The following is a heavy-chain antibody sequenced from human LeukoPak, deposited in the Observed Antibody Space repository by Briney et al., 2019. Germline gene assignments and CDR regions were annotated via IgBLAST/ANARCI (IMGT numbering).Heavy chain of an antibody. Sequence: GGSLRLSCAASGFTFRSYSMNWVRQAPGKGLEWVSSISSSSTYIYYADPVKGRFIISRDNAKNSLYLQMNSLRAEDTAVYYCARPHPRTVFGVFSYYYGMDVWGQGTTVTVSS. J-gene: IGHJ6*02. CDR2: ISSSSTYI. D-gene: IGHD3-3*01. V-gene: IGHV3-21*01. CDR1: GFTFRSYS. CDR3: ARPHPRTVFGVFSYYYGMDV.